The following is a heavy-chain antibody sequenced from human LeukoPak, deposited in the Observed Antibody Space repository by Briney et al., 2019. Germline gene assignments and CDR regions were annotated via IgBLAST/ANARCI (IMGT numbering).Heavy chain of an antibody. CDR3: ARRGGWFDP. CDR2: INHSGST. CDR1: GGSFSGYY. Sequence: SETLSLTCAVYGGSFSGYYWSWIRQPPGKGLEWIGEINHSGSTNYNPSLKSRVTISVDTSKNQFPLKLSSVTAADTAVYYCARRGGWFDPWGQGTLVTVSS. D-gene: IGHD3-10*01. V-gene: IGHV4-34*01. J-gene: IGHJ5*02.